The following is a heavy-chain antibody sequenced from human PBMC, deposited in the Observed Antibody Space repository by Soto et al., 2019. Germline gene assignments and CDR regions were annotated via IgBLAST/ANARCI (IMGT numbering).Heavy chain of an antibody. D-gene: IGHD6-19*01. CDR1: GFTFSSYS. V-gene: IGHV3-48*01. CDR2: ISSSSSTI. Sequence: PGGSLRLSCAASGFTFSSYSMNWVRQAPGKGLEWVSYISSSSSTIYYADSVKGRFTISRDNAKNSLYLQMNSLRAEDTAVYYCARRVEAPIAVAGSNDYWGQGTLVTVSS. CDR3: ARRVEAPIAVAGSNDY. J-gene: IGHJ4*02.